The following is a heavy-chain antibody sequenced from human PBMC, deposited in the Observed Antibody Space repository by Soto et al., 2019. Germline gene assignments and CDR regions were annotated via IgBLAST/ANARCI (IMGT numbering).Heavy chain of an antibody. CDR1: GDSIGSGDYY. Sequence: QVQLQESGPRLVKPSQTLSLTCTVSGDSIGSGDYYWTWIRQPPGKGLEWIGYIYYIGTTFYNPSLESRVNISVDTSKTPFSLRVTSVTAADTAVYYCARGSTYSGFVTWGQGTLITVSS. V-gene: IGHV4-30-4*01. CDR3: ARGSTYSGFVT. J-gene: IGHJ5*02. CDR2: IYYIGTT. D-gene: IGHD3-10*01.